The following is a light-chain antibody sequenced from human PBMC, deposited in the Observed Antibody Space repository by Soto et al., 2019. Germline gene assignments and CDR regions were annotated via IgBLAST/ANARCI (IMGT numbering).Light chain of an antibody. J-gene: IGLJ3*02. Sequence: QSALTQPRSVSGSPGQSVTISCTGTSSDVGGYHYVSWCQQHPGKAPKLMIYDVVKRPSGVPDRFSGSKSGNTASLTISGLQAEDEADYYCCSYAGTYTLLFGGGTQLTVL. CDR2: DVV. V-gene: IGLV2-11*01. CDR1: SSDVGGYHY. CDR3: CSYAGTYTLL.